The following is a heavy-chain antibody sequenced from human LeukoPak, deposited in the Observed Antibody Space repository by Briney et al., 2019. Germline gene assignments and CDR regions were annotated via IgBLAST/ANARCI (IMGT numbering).Heavy chain of an antibody. J-gene: IGHJ3*02. V-gene: IGHV3-23*01. CDR2: ISGSGGST. Sequence: PGGSLRLSCAASGFTFSSYGMHWVRQAPGKGLEWVSAISGSGGSTYYADSVKGRFTISRDNSKNTLYLQMNSLRAEDTAVYYCANTRRVLDAFDIWGQGTMVTVSS. CDR3: ANTRRVLDAFDI. D-gene: IGHD1-1*01. CDR1: GFTFSSYG.